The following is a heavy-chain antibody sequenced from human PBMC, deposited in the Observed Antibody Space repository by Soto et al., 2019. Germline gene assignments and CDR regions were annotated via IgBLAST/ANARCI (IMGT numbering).Heavy chain of an antibody. CDR2: ISYDGSNE. CDR1: GFTFSSYG. Sequence: PGGSLRLSCAVSGFTFSSYGMHWVRQAPGKGLEWVAHISYDGSNEHYVDSVKGRFTISRDNSKNTLYLQMNSLRAEDTAVYYCAKDTYDHDRSGYYIFDNWGQGTPVPVSS. CDR3: AKDTYDHDRSGYYIFDN. J-gene: IGHJ4*02. D-gene: IGHD3-22*01. V-gene: IGHV3-30*18.